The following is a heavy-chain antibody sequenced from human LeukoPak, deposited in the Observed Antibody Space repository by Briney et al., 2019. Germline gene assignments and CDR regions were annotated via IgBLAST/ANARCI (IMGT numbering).Heavy chain of an antibody. Sequence: ASVKVSCTPSGYTFTSYGISWVRQAPGQGLEWGGWISAYDGNTNYAQKLQGRVTITTDTSTSTAYMELRSMRSDDTAVYYCARDREYYDILTGHTHGFDSWGQGPLVTVSS. CDR3: ARDREYYDILTGHTHGFDS. CDR2: ISAYDGNT. D-gene: IGHD3-9*01. J-gene: IGHJ4*02. CDR1: GYTFTSYG. V-gene: IGHV1-18*01.